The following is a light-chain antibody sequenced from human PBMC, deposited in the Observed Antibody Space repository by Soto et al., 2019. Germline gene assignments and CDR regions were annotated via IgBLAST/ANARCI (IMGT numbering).Light chain of an antibody. CDR1: SSKIGSPYD. Sequence: QSVLTQPPSVSGAPGQRVTISCTGSSSKIGSPYDVHWYQQLPGTAPKLLIYGNSNRPSGVPDRFSGSKSGTSASLAISGLQAEDEADYYCQSYDNSLRGVFGGGTQLTVL. CDR3: QSYDNSLRGV. CDR2: GNS. V-gene: IGLV1-40*01. J-gene: IGLJ2*01.